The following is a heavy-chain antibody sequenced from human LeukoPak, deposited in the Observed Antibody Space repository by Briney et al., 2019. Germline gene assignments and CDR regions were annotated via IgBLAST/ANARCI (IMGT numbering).Heavy chain of an antibody. CDR3: AREQYDAFDI. Sequence: ASVKVSCKASGYTFTTYYMHWVRQAPGQGLEWMGIINPSGGRTSYTQKFQGRLTMTRDTSTSTVYMELSSLSSEDTAVYYCAREQYDAFDIWGHGTMVSVSS. V-gene: IGHV1-46*01. CDR1: GYTFTTYY. CDR2: INPSGGRT. J-gene: IGHJ3*02.